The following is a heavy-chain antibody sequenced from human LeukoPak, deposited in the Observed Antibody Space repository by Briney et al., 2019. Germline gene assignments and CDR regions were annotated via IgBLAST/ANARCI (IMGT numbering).Heavy chain of an antibody. D-gene: IGHD6-13*01. CDR1: GGSFSGYY. J-gene: IGHJ3*02. CDR2: INHSGST. CDR3: ARRRGYSSSWSNTPGAFDI. Sequence: MASETLSLTCAVYGGSFSGYYWSWLRQPPGKGLEWIGEINHSGSTNYNPSLKSRVTISVDTSKNQFSLKLSLVTAADTAVYYCARRRGYSSSWSNTPGAFDIWGQGTMVTVSS. V-gene: IGHV4-34*01.